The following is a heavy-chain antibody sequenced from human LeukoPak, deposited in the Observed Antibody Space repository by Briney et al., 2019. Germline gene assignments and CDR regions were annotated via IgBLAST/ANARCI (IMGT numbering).Heavy chain of an antibody. CDR3: ARDIQGSFNY. CDR1: GFTFSDFA. V-gene: IGHV3-23*01. Sequence: PGGSLRLPCAASGFTFSDFAMSWVRQAPGKGLQWVSSITSTGSNTYYTDSVKGRFTISRDNSKNTLYLQVNRLRAEDTAVFYCARDIQGSFNYWGQGTLVTVSS. J-gene: IGHJ4*02. CDR2: ITSTGSNT.